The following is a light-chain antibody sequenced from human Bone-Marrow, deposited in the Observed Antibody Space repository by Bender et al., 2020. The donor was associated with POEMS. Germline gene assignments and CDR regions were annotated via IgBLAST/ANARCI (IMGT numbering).Light chain of an antibody. CDR2: EDS. CDR3: QVWNRDADHAI. J-gene: IGLJ2*01. CDR1: NLGGKY. Sequence: SYEVTQPPSVSVSPGQTASVSCFGDNLGGKYVSWYLQKPGQSPGLVIYEDSKRPAGIPERFSGSNSGNTATLTISRVEAGDEADYYCQVWNRDADHAIFGGGTKLTVL. V-gene: IGLV3-1*01.